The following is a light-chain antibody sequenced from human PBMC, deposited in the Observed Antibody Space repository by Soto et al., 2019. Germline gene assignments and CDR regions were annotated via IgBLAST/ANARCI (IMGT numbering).Light chain of an antibody. CDR1: SSDVGGYNY. CDR3: SSYAGSKNVV. J-gene: IGLJ2*01. Sequence: QSALTQPPSASGSPGQSVTISCTGTSSDVGGYNYVSWYQQHPGKAPKLMIYEVSKRPSGVPDRFSGSKSGNTASLTDSGLQAEDEADYYCSSYAGSKNVVFGGGTKLT. V-gene: IGLV2-8*01. CDR2: EVS.